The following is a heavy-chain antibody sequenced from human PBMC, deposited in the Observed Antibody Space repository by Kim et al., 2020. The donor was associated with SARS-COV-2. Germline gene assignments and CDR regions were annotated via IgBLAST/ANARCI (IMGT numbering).Heavy chain of an antibody. J-gene: IGHJ6*01. CDR1: GFTFSSYA. CDR2: ISGSGGST. D-gene: IGHD2-8*02. CDR3: SKVRARLLGYYYYGMDA. V-gene: IGHV3-23*01. Sequence: GGSLRLSCAASGFTFSSYAMSWVRQAPGKGLEWVSAISGSGGSTYYADSVKGRFTITRDNSKNTQYPQMNSLRAEDTAAYYCSKVRARLLGYYYYGMDA.